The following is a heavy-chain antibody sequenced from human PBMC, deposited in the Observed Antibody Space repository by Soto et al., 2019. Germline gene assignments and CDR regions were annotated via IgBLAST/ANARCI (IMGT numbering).Heavy chain of an antibody. CDR1: GFTFSNYA. CDR3: VKDRISSYYYYYGMDV. V-gene: IGHV3-23*01. CDR2: ISGSGGST. J-gene: IGHJ6*02. Sequence: LRLSCAASGFTFSNYAMTWVRQAPGKGLEWVSGISGSGGSTYYADSVKGRLTISRDNSKNTLYLQMSSLSAEDTAVYYCVKDRISSYYYYYGMDVWGQGTTVTVSS.